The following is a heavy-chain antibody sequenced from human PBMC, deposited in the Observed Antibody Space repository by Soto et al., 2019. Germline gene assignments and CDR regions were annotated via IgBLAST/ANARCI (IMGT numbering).Heavy chain of an antibody. D-gene: IGHD3-22*01. CDR3: AKASDDSGYFPFDY. J-gene: IGHJ4*02. Sequence: SETLSLTCTVSGGSISTYYWNWIRQPPGKGLEWIGYISYSGNTNYNPSLKSRVTISGDTSKNQFSLKVTSVTAADSAVYYCAKASDDSGYFPFDYWGEGTLVTVSS. V-gene: IGHV4-59*01. CDR2: ISYSGNT. CDR1: GGSISTYY.